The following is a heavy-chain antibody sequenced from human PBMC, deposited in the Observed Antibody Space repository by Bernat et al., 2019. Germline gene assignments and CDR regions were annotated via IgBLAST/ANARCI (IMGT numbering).Heavy chain of an antibody. J-gene: IGHJ3*02. Sequence: EVQLLESGGGLVQPGGSLRLSCAASGFTFSSYAMSWVCQAPGKGREWVSAISGSGGSKYYADSLKCRFTIYRDNSKNTLYLQMNSLRDEDTAVHYCARAIMTPWSPFDIWGQGTMVTVSS. CDR2: ISGSGGSK. D-gene: IGHD3-16*01. CDR1: GFTFSSYA. CDR3: ARAIMTPWSPFDI. V-gene: IGHV3-23*01.